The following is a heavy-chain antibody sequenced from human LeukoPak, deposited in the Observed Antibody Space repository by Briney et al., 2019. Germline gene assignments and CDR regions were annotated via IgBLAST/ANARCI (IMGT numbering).Heavy chain of an antibody. CDR3: ARDSSRITMIVVVTTDNWFDP. D-gene: IGHD3-22*01. V-gene: IGHV1-46*01. J-gene: IGHJ5*02. Sequence: ASVKVSCKASGYTFTSYYMHWVRQAPGQGLEWMGIINPSSGSTNYAQKFQGRVTMTRDTSASTVYMELSSLRSEDTAVYYCARDSSRITMIVVVTTDNWFDPWGQGTLVTVSS. CDR2: INPSSGST. CDR1: GYTFTSYY.